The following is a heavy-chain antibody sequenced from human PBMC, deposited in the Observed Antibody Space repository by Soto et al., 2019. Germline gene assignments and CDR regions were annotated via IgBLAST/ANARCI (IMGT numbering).Heavy chain of an antibody. V-gene: IGHV4-59*08. CDR2: IYFSGSA. Sequence: PSETLSLTCTVSGGSITSYYWSWIRQPPGKGLEWIGYIYFSGSANYNPSLKSRVTISVDTSKNQFSLKLSSVTAADTAVYYCARRQSVYGDYWYQGTLVSVS. D-gene: IGHD5-12*01. J-gene: IGHJ4*02. CDR1: GGSITSYY. CDR3: ARRQSVYGDY.